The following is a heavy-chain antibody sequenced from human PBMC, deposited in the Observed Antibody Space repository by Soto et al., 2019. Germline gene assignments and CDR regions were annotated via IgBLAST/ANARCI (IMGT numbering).Heavy chain of an antibody. Sequence: PGESLKISCKCSGYSFTSCWISWVRQMPGKGLEWMGRIDPSDSYTNYSPSFQGHVTISADKSISTAYLQWSSLKASDTAMYYCASSPRGYCSSTSCRELGNYYGMDVWGQGTTVTVSS. CDR3: ASSPRGYCSSTSCRELGNYYGMDV. CDR2: IDPSDSYT. V-gene: IGHV5-10-1*01. J-gene: IGHJ6*02. D-gene: IGHD2-2*01. CDR1: GYSFTSCW.